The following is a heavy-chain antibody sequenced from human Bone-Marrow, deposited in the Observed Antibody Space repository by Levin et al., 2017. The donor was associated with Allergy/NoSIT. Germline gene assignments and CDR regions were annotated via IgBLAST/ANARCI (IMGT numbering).Heavy chain of an antibody. CDR3: AGVPTLGYYSGNEY. J-gene: IGHJ4*02. D-gene: IGHD3-10*01. CDR1: GGSFSSYH. CDR2: IHDSGST. Sequence: PSETLSLTCTVSGGSFSSYHWSWIRQSPGKGLEWIGYIHDSGSTYYHPSLKSRVTMSIDTSKKQFSLKMISVTAADTAVYYCAGVPTLGYYSGNEYWGQGTQVTVSS. V-gene: IGHV4-59*01.